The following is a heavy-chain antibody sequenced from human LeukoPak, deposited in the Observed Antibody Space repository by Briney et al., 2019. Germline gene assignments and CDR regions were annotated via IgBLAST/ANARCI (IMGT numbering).Heavy chain of an antibody. D-gene: IGHD5-24*01. CDR3: ATGPQLWRQDGRFDP. CDR2: FDPEGGET. CDR1: GYTLTELS. Sequence: GASVKVSCKVSGYTLTELSMHWVRQAPGKGLEWMGGFDPEGGETIYAQKFQGRVTMTEDTSTDTAYMELSSLRSEDTAVYYCATGPQLWRQDGRFDPWGQGTLVTVSS. J-gene: IGHJ5*02. V-gene: IGHV1-24*01.